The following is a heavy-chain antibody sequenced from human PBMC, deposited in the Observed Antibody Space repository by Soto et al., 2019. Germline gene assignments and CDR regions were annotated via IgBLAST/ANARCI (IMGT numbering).Heavy chain of an antibody. CDR2: IYPGDSDT. V-gene: IGHV5-51*01. J-gene: IGHJ5*02. CDR1: QYSFNSYW. Sequence: PWESLKISCNVSQYSFNSYWIAWVRQMPGKGLEWMGIIYPGDSDTRYSPSFQGQVTISADKSVSTAYLQWSSLKASDTAIYYCARRQGGYCSSTACMGWFDPWGQGTLVTVSS. D-gene: IGHD2-2*01. CDR3: ARRQGGYCSSTACMGWFDP.